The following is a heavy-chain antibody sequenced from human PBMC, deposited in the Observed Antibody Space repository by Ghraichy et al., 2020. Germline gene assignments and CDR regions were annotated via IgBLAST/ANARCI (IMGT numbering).Heavy chain of an antibody. CDR1: GDSVSSNSAA. CDR2: TYYRSKWYN. D-gene: IGHD3-9*01. Sequence: SQTLSLTCAISGDSVSSNSAAWTWIRQSPSRGLEWLGRTYYRSKWYNDYGVSVESRITINPDTSNNQVSLQLKSVTPDDTAVYYCAREAAGYAYWGQGTLVTVSS. CDR3: AREAAGYAY. V-gene: IGHV6-1*01. J-gene: IGHJ4*02.